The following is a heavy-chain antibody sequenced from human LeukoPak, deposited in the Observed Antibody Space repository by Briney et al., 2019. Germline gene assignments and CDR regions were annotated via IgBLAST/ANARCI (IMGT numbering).Heavy chain of an antibody. J-gene: IGHJ1*01. V-gene: IGHV3-21*01. CDR3: ARGPYCSSTSCYAGSSWYREYFQH. CDR1: GFTFSSYS. D-gene: IGHD2-2*01. CDR2: ISSSSSYI. Sequence: PGGSLRLSCAASGFTFSSYSMNWVRQAPGKGLEWVSSISSSSSYIYYADSVKGRFTISRDNAKNSLYLQMNSLRAEDTAVYYCARGPYCSSTSCYAGSSWYREYFQHWGQGTLVTVSS.